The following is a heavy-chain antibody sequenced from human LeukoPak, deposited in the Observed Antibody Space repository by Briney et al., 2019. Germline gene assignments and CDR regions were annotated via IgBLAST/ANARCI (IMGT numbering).Heavy chain of an antibody. CDR1: GGSISSYY. V-gene: IGHV4-4*07. J-gene: IGHJ6*03. CDR3: ARAPSPYDILTGYYNGGYYYMDV. D-gene: IGHD3-9*01. Sequence: SETLSLTCTVSGGSISSYYWSWIRQPAGKGLEWIGRIYTSGSTNYNPSLKSRVTMSVDTSKNQFSLKLSSVTAADTAVYYCARAPSPYDILTGYYNGGYYYMDVWGKGTTVTISS. CDR2: IYTSGST.